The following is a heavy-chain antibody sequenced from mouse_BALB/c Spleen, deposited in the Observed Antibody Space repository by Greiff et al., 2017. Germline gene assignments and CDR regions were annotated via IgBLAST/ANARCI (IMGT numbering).Heavy chain of an antibody. V-gene: IGHV5-12-2*01. CDR1: GFTFSSYT. Sequence: EVHLVESGGGLVQPGGSLKLSCAASGFTFSSYTMSWVRQTPEKRLEWVAYISNGGGSTYYPDTVKGRFTISRDNAKNTLYLQMSSLKSEDTAMYYCARHDGSSSYYFDYWGQGTTLTVSS. J-gene: IGHJ2*01. CDR2: ISNGGGST. CDR3: ARHDGSSSYYFDY. D-gene: IGHD1-1*01.